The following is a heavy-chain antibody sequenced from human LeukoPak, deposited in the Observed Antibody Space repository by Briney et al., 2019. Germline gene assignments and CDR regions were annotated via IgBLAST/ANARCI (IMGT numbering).Heavy chain of an antibody. Sequence: GGSLRLSCAASGFTSSGFTFSTYWMSWVRQAPGRGLEWVANIKEDGTEKYYADSVKGRFTISRDNAKKSLYLQMNSLRVEDTAVYYCARDFERWLQLGWFDPWGQGTLVTVSS. D-gene: IGHD5-12*01. V-gene: IGHV3-7*01. CDR1: GFTSSGFTFSTYW. CDR2: IKEDGTEK. J-gene: IGHJ5*02. CDR3: ARDFERWLQLGWFDP.